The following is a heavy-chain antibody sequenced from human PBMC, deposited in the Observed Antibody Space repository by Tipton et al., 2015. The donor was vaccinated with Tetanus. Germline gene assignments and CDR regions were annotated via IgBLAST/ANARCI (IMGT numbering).Heavy chain of an antibody. CDR3: ARHQSGYFTPFDY. D-gene: IGHD3-3*01. CDR1: GYSIGSDYY. CDR2: IYRSGFT. Sequence: TLSLTCAVSGYSIGSDYYWGWVRQPPGRGLEWIGSIYRSGFTYYNPSLKSRVTISVDTSKNQFSLNLNSMAAADTGVYYCARHQSGYFTPFDYWGRGNLVTVSS. J-gene: IGHJ4*02. V-gene: IGHV4-38-2*01.